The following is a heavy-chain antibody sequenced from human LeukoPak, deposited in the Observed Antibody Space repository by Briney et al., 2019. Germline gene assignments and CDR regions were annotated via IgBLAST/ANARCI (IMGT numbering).Heavy chain of an antibody. J-gene: IGHJ4*02. CDR3: ARGRVVPATRLDY. D-gene: IGHD2-15*01. Sequence: PGGSLRLSCAVSGFTFSNYVMHWVRQAPGKGMEWVAVISYDAKYKYYADSLKGRVTISRDNSNNTLYLQMNSLGSEDTAVYYCARGRVVPATRLDYWGRGTLVTVSS. CDR2: ISYDAKYK. CDR1: GFTFSNYV. V-gene: IGHV3-30*04.